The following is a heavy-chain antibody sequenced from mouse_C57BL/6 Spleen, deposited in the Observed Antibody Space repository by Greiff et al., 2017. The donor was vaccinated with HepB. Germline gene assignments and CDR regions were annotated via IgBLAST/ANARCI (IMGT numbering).Heavy chain of an antibody. J-gene: IGHJ2*01. CDR2: INPGSGGT. CDR1: GYAFTNYL. D-gene: IGHD6-1*01. CDR3: ASAGLDAYYFDY. Sequence: VQRVESGAELVRPGTSVKVSCKASGYAFTNYLIEWVKQRPGQGLEWIGVINPGSGGTNYNEKFKGKATLTADKSSSTAYMQLSSLTSEDSAVYFCASAGLDAYYFDYWGQGTTLTVSS. V-gene: IGHV1-54*01.